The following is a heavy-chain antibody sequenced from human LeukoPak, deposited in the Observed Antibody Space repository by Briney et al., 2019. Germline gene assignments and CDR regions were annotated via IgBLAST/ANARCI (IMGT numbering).Heavy chain of an antibody. CDR2: IKPDGSAP. Sequence: GGSLRPSCAASGFTFSNYWMTWVRQAPGKGLEWVANIKPDGSAPYYADSVRGRFTISRDSTKNSVFLQMNSLRAEDTAVYHCARPYGIGWSGLEHWGRGTLVTVSS. D-gene: IGHD6-19*01. J-gene: IGHJ4*02. CDR3: ARPYGIGWSGLEH. CDR1: GFTFSNYW. V-gene: IGHV3-7*01.